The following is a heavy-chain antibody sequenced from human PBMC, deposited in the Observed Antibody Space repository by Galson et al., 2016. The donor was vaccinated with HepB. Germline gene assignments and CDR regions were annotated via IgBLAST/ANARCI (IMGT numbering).Heavy chain of an antibody. D-gene: IGHD6-13*01. CDR2: IGNSSSPI. CDR1: GLTFSSHS. J-gene: IGHJ2*01. V-gene: IGHV3-48*02. CDR3: ATFSAMTATGFYWYFDL. Sequence: SLRLSCAASGLTFSSHSMNWVRQTPEKGLEWIGYIGNSSSPIYYADSMKGRFTISRDNAVNSLYLQINSLRDDDTAVYYCATFSAMTATGFYWYFDLWGRGTLVTVSS.